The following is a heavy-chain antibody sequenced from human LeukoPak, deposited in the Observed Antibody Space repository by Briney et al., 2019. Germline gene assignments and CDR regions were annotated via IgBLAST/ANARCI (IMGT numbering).Heavy chain of an antibody. CDR1: GGSFSGYY. CDR2: INHSGST. V-gene: IGHV4-34*01. J-gene: IGHJ4*02. Sequence: SETLSLTCAVYGGSFSGYYWSWIRQPPGKGLEWIGEINHSGSTNYNPSLTSRVTISVDTSKNQFSLKLSSVTAADTAVYYCARGGYDYVWGSYRYNFDYWGQGTLVTVSS. D-gene: IGHD3-16*02. CDR3: ARGGYDYVWGSYRYNFDY.